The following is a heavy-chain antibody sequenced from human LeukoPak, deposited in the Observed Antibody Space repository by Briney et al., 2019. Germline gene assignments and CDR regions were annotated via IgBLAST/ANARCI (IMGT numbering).Heavy chain of an antibody. CDR1: GGSISSGGYY. CDR3: ARVTWLLHRMVVNWFDP. J-gene: IGHJ5*02. Sequence: SQTLSLTCTVSGGSISSGGYYWSWIRQHPGKGLEWIGYIYYSGSTYYNPSLKSRVTISVDTSKNQFSLKLSSVTAADTAVYYCARVTWLLHRMVVNWFDPWGQGTLVTVSS. V-gene: IGHV4-31*03. CDR2: IYYSGST. D-gene: IGHD3-22*01.